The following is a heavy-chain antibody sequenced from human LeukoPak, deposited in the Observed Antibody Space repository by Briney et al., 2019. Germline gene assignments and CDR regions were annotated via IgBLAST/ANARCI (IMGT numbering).Heavy chain of an antibody. CDR2: ISAYNGNT. CDR3: ARDTYYYDSSGYASEYGMDV. CDR1: GYTFTSYG. D-gene: IGHD3-22*01. V-gene: IGHV1-18*01. J-gene: IGHJ6*02. Sequence: ASVKVSRKASGYTFTSYGIGWVRQAPGQGLEWMGWISAYNGNTNYAQKLQGRVTMTTDTSTSTAYMELRSLRSDDTAVYYCARDTYYYDSSGYASEYGMDVWGQGTTVTVSS.